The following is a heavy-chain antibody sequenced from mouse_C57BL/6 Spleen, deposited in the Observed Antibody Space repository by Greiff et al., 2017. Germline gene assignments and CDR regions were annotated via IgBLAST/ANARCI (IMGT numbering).Heavy chain of an antibody. Sequence: VQLQQPGAELVKPGASVKMSCKASGYTFTSYWITWVKQRPGQGLEWIGDIYPGSGSTNYNEKFKSKATLTVDTSSSTAYMQRSSLTSEDSAVYYCARPSYGNYVGFAYWGQGTLVTVSA. CDR1: GYTFTSYW. CDR2: IYPGSGST. D-gene: IGHD2-1*01. J-gene: IGHJ3*01. CDR3: ARPSYGNYVGFAY. V-gene: IGHV1-55*01.